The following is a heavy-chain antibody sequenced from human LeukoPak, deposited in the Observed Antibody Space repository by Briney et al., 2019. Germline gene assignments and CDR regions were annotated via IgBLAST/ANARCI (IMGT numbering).Heavy chain of an antibody. CDR1: GFTVSSNY. J-gene: IGHJ4*02. Sequence: GGSLRLSCAASGFTVSSNYMSWVRQAPGKGLEWVSVIYSGGSTYYADSVKGRFTISRDNSKNTLYLQMNSLRAEDTAVYYCARATWIQLWFGEGYYFDYWGQGTLVTVSS. CDR2: IYSGGST. D-gene: IGHD5-18*01. V-gene: IGHV3-53*01. CDR3: ARATWIQLWFGEGYYFDY.